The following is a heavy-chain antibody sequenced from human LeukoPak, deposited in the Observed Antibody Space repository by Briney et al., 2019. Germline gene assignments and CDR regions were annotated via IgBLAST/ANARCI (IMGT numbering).Heavy chain of an antibody. CDR2: ISGSGDST. J-gene: IGHJ6*02. V-gene: IGHV3-23*01. CDR3: ARDSSASNYYYGMDV. CDR1: GFAFSSYT. D-gene: IGHD6-25*01. Sequence: GGSLRLSCAASGFAFSSYTMNWVRQAPGKGLAWVSGISGSGDSTYYADSVKGRFTVSRDNSKNTLYLQLNSLRAEDTAVYYCARDSSASNYYYGMDVWGQGTTVTVSS.